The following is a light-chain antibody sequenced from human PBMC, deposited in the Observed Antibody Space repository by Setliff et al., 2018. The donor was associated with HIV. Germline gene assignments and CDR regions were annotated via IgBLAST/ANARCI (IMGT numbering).Light chain of an antibody. CDR3: CSNTGSNTYV. CDR1: SSDVGSYNL. J-gene: IGLJ1*01. Sequence: QSALTQPASVSGSPGQSITISCTGTSSDVGSYNLVSWYQQHPGKAPKLMIYEGSKRPSGVSNRFSGSKSGNTASLTISGLQAEDEADYYCCSNTGSNTYVLGTGTKVTVL. CDR2: EGS. V-gene: IGLV2-23*01.